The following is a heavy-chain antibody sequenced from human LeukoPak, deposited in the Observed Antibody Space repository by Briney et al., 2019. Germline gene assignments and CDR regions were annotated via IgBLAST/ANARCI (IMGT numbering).Heavy chain of an antibody. CDR1: GGSISSSSYY. V-gene: IGHV4-39*01. J-gene: IGHJ4*02. CDR2: LYYSGST. Sequence: SETLSLTCTVSGGSISSSSYYWGWIRQPPGKGLEWIGSLYYSGSTYYSPSLKSRVTIFVDTSKNQFSLKLSSVTAADTAVYYCARLIPYYALASDDFDYWGQGTLVTVSS. CDR3: ARLIPYYALASDDFDY. D-gene: IGHD3-3*01.